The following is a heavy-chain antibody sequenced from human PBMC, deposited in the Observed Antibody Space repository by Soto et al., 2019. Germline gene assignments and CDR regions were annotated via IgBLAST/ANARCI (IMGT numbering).Heavy chain of an antibody. D-gene: IGHD6-13*01. CDR2: IYHSGST. J-gene: IGHJ4*02. Sequence: SETLSLTCAVSGGSISSSNWWSWVRQPPGKGLEWIGEIYHSGSTNYNPSLKSRVTISVDKSKNQFSLKLSSVTAADTAVYYCASALPVSSWYDGRFDYWGEGTPVTVPQ. V-gene: IGHV4-4*02. CDR1: GGSISSSNW. CDR3: ASALPVSSWYDGRFDY.